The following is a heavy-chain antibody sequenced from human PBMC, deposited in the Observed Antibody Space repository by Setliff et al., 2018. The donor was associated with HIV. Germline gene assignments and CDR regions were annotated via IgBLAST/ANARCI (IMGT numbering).Heavy chain of an antibody. Sequence: KPSETLSLTCEVSGGSISNYYWSWIRQPAGKGLEWIGRIFSSGNTYYNPSLKSRVTMSVDTSKNQFSLNLNSVTAADTAIYYCARAPFPVAGFDYFDHWGQGTQVTVSS. J-gene: IGHJ4*02. CDR1: GGSISNYY. CDR2: IFSSGNT. CDR3: ARAPFPVAGFDYFDH. V-gene: IGHV4-4*07. D-gene: IGHD6-19*01.